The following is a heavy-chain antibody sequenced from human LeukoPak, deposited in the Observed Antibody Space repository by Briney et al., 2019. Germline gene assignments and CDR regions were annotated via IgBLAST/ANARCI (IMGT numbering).Heavy chain of an antibody. CDR1: GFTFSSYS. CDR3: ARGDWSGSCYSFAFDI. CDR2: ISSSSSTI. Sequence: GGSLRLSCAASGFTFSSYSMNWVRQAPGKGLEWVSYISSSSSTIYYAGSVKGRFTISRDNAKNSLYLQMNSLRAEDTAVYYCARGDWSGSCYSFAFDIWGQGTMVTVSS. V-gene: IGHV3-48*04. D-gene: IGHD2-15*01. J-gene: IGHJ3*02.